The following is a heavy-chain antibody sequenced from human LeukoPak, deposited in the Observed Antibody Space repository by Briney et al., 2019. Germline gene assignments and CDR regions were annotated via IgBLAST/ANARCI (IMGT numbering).Heavy chain of an antibody. CDR2: ISGSGGSP. CDR1: GFTFGNYA. J-gene: IGHJ4*02. CDR3: ARGRTGNYFDF. D-gene: IGHD3-10*01. Sequence: GGSLRLSCAASGFTFGNYAMTWVRQAPGEGLEWVSSISGSGGSPIYADSVKGRFTISRDNAKNSLFLQMNSLRVEDTAVYYCARGRTGNYFDFWGQGTLVTVSS. V-gene: IGHV3-23*01.